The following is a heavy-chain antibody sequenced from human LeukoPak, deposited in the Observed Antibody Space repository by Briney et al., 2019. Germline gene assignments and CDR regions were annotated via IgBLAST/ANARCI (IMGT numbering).Heavy chain of an antibody. D-gene: IGHD2-8*01. Sequence: AASVKVSCKASGGTFSSYAISWVRQAPGQGLEWMVGIIPIFGTANYAQKFQGRVTITTDESTSTAYMELSSLRSKDTAVYYCARGDIVLMVYAIGTLDYWGQGTLVTVSS. CDR1: GGTFSSYA. CDR2: IIPIFGTA. V-gene: IGHV1-69*05. CDR3: ARGDIVLMVYAIGTLDY. J-gene: IGHJ4*02.